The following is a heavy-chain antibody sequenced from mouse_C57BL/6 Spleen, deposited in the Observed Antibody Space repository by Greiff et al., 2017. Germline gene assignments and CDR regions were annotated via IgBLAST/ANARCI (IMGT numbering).Heavy chain of an antibody. Sequence: QVPLKQPGAELVKPAASVKLSCTASGYTFTSYWMHWVKQRPGQGLEWIGMIHPNSGSTNYNEQFQSKATLTVDKSSSTAYMQLSSLTSEDSAVYYWAGRDYFDYWGQGTTLTVSS. V-gene: IGHV1-64*01. CDR3: AGRDYFDY. CDR1: GYTFTSYW. J-gene: IGHJ2*01. CDR2: IHPNSGST. D-gene: IGHD3-3*01.